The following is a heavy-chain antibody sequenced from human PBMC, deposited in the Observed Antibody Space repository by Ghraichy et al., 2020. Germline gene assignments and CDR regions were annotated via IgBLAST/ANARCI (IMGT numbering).Heavy chain of an antibody. D-gene: IGHD4-17*01. CDR1: GYTFTSYG. V-gene: IGHV1-18*01. Sequence: ASVKVSCKASGYTFTSYGISWVRQAPGQGLEWMGWISAYNGNTNYAQKLQGRVTMTTDTSTSTAYMELRSLRSDDTAVYYCARALEGSYGDYSIFDYWGQGTLVTVSS. CDR2: ISAYNGNT. CDR3: ARALEGSYGDYSIFDY. J-gene: IGHJ4*02.